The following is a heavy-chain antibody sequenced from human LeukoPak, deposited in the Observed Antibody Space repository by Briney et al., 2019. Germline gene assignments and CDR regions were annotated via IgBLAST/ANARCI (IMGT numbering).Heavy chain of an antibody. V-gene: IGHV4-59*01. J-gene: IGHJ4*02. CDR2: MYNSGST. Sequence: PSETLSLTCTVSGASIRSYYWSWIRQPPGRGLEWIGYMYNSGSTYYNPSLKSRVTISGDTSKNQFSLKLTSVTAADTAVYYCARLGGPAAVDYWGQGTLVTVSS. CDR1: GASIRSYY. CDR3: ARLGGPAAVDY. D-gene: IGHD2-2*01.